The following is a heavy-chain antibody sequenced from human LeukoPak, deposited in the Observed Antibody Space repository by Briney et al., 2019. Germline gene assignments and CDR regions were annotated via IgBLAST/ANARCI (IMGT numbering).Heavy chain of an antibody. CDR3: ARRWAEGYYYYMDV. CDR2: MNPNSGNT. J-gene: IGHJ6*03. CDR1: GYTFTSYD. D-gene: IGHD1-26*01. V-gene: IGHV1-8*03. Sequence: ASVKVSCKASGYTFTSYDINWVRQATGQGLEWMGWMNPNSGNTGYAQKFQGRVTITRNTSISTAYMELSSLRSEDTAVYYCARRWAEGYYYYMDVWGKGTTVTVSS.